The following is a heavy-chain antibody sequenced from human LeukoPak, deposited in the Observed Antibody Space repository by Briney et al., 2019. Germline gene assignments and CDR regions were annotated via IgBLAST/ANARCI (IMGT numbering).Heavy chain of an antibody. CDR1: GGSVSNGNYY. CDR3: ARDSLLRGSGWDYWYFDL. CDR2: MHCSGST. V-gene: IGHV4-61*01. Sequence: SETLSLTCTVSGGSVSNGNYYWSWIRQPPGKGLEWIGNMHCSGSTNYNPSLKSRVTISVDTSMNQFSLLLTSATAADTAVYYCARDSLLRGSGWDYWYFDLWGRGTLVTVSS. J-gene: IGHJ2*01. D-gene: IGHD6-25*01.